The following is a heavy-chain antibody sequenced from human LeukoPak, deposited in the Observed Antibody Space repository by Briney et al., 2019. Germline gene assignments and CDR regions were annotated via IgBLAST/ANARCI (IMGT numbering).Heavy chain of an antibody. J-gene: IGHJ4*02. D-gene: IGHD3-22*01. V-gene: IGHV3-30*19. CDR2: ISYDGSNK. Sequence: GSLRLSCAASGFTFSSYSMNWVRQAPGKGLEWVAVISYDGSNKYYADSVKGRFTISRDNSKNTLYLQMNSLRAEDTAVYYCAREDYYDSSGYYSFDYWGQGTLVTVSS. CDR3: AREDYYDSSGYYSFDY. CDR1: GFTFSSYS.